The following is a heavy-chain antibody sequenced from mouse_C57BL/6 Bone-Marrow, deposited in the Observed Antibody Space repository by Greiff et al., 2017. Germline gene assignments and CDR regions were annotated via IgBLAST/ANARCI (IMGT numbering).Heavy chain of an antibody. CDR2: IYPSDSET. Sequence: VQLQQPGAELVRPGSSVKLSCKASGYTFTSYWMDWVKQRPGQGLEWIGNIYPSDSETHYNQKFKDKATLTVDKSSSTAYMQLSSLTSEDSAVYYCDSDIYCYGRGYFDVWGTGTTVTVSS. J-gene: IGHJ1*03. D-gene: IGHD1-1*01. V-gene: IGHV1-61*01. CDR1: GYTFTSYW. CDR3: DSDIYCYGRGYFDV.